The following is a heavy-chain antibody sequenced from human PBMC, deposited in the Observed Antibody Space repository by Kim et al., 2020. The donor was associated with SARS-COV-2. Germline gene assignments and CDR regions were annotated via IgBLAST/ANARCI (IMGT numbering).Heavy chain of an antibody. D-gene: IGHD1-7*01. J-gene: IGHJ4*02. CDR2: GSEK. Sequence: GSEKYYVDSVKGRFTISRDNAKNSLYLQMNSLRAEDTAVYYCARKTNFDYWGQGTLVTVSS. V-gene: IGHV3-7*01. CDR3: ARKTNFDY.